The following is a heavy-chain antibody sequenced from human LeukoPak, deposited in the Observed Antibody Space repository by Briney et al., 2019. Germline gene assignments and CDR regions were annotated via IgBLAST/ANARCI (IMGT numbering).Heavy chain of an antibody. CDR2: ISHSGST. D-gene: IGHD2-21*02. J-gene: IGHJ5*02. CDR3: ARDPQELLADCGGDCYSTWFDP. V-gene: IGHV4-34*01. CDR1: GGSFSGYY. Sequence: SETLSLTCAVYGGSFSGYYWSWIRQPPGKRLEWIGEISHSGSTNYNPSLKSRVTISVDTSKNQFSLKLSSVTAADTAVYYCARDPQELLADCGGDCYSTWFDPSGQGTLVTVSS.